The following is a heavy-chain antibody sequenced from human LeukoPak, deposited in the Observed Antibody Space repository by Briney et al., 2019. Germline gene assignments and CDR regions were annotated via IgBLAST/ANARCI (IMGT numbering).Heavy chain of an antibody. Sequence: GGSLRLSCAASGFTFSSYAMHWVRQAPGKGLEYVSAISSNGGSTYYANSVKGRFTISRDNSKNTLYLQMGSLRAEDMAAYYCARNEYSSSSVYDYWGQGTLVTVSS. D-gene: IGHD6-6*01. CDR1: GFTFSSYA. V-gene: IGHV3-64*01. CDR3: ARNEYSSSSVYDY. CDR2: ISSNGGST. J-gene: IGHJ4*02.